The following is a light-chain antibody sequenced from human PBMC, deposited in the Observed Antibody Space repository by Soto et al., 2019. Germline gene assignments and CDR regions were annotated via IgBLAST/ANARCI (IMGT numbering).Light chain of an antibody. J-gene: IGKJ2*01. Sequence: DIQMTQSPSSVSASVGDRVTITCRASQGVSKWLAWYQQKPGKAPKLLIYAASTLRSGVPSRFRGSGSGTDFTFTISSLQPEDFATFYCQQANSFPYTCGQGTKLEIK. CDR2: AAS. CDR1: QGVSKW. CDR3: QQANSFPYT. V-gene: IGKV1-12*01.